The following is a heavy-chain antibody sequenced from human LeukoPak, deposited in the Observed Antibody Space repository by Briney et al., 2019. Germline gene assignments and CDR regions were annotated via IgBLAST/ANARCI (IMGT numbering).Heavy chain of an antibody. CDR3: ASRYSGSYLAGQTRDY. Sequence: ASVKVSCKASGYTFTDYYMHWVRQAPGQGLEWMGRINPNSGGTNYVQKFQGRVTMTRDTSISTAYMELSRLRSDDTAVYYCASRYSGSYLAGQTRDYWGQGTLVTVSS. J-gene: IGHJ4*02. V-gene: IGHV1-2*06. D-gene: IGHD1-26*01. CDR1: GYTFTDYY. CDR2: INPNSGGT.